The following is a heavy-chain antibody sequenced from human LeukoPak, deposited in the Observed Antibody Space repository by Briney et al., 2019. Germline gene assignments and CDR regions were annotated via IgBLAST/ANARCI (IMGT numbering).Heavy chain of an antibody. D-gene: IGHD2-2*01. V-gene: IGHV4-59*01. Sequence: HSETLSLTCTVSGGSISSYYWSWIRQHPGKGLEWIGYIYYSGSTNYNPSLKSRVTISVDTSKNQFSLKLSSVTAADTAVYYCARAFSYALAPDYWGQGTLVTVSS. CDR1: GGSISSYY. CDR3: ARAFSYALAPDY. J-gene: IGHJ4*02. CDR2: IYYSGST.